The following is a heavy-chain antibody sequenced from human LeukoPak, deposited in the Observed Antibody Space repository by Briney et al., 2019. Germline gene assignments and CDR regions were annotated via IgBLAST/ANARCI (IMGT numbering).Heavy chain of an antibody. J-gene: IGHJ4*02. Sequence: GGSLRLSCADSGFTFSSYAMTWVRQAPGKGLEWVSTIIGTSGTTYYADSVKGRFTISRDNSKNTLYLQMNSLRAEDTAVYYCAVYCSGGCYSGLLWGQGTLVTVSS. CDR2: IIGTSGTT. CDR1: GFTFSSYA. V-gene: IGHV3-23*01. CDR3: AVYCSGGCYSGLL. D-gene: IGHD2-21*02.